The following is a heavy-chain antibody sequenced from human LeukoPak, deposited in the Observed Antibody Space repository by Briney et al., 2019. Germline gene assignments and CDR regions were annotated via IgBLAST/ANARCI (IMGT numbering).Heavy chain of an antibody. J-gene: IGHJ6*02. Sequence: ASVKVSCKASGYTFTSYGISWVRQAPGQGLEWMGWISAYNGNTNYAQKLQGRVTMTTDTSTSTAYMGLRSLRSDDTAVYYCARALMVAATNYYYYYGMDVWGQGTTVTVSS. CDR1: GYTFTSYG. CDR2: ISAYNGNT. V-gene: IGHV1-18*01. D-gene: IGHD2-15*01. CDR3: ARALMVAATNYYYYYGMDV.